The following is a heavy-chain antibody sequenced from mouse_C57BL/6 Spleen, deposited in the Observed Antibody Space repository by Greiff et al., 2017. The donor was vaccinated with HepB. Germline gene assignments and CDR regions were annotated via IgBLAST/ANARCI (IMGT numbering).Heavy chain of an antibody. CDR2: IYPGSGNT. J-gene: IGHJ4*01. D-gene: IGHD3-2*02. V-gene: IGHV1-66*01. CDR3: APSGYQGDYAMDY. CDR1: GYSFTSYY. Sequence: VQLQQSGPELVKPGASVKISCKASGYSFTSYYIHWVKQRPGQGLEWIGWIYPGSGNTKYNEQFKGKATLTADTSSSTAYMQLSSLTSEDSAVYYCAPSGYQGDYAMDYWGQGTSVTVSS.